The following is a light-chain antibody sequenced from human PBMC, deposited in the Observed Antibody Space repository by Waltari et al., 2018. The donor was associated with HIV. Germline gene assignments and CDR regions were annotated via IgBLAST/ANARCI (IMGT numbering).Light chain of an antibody. CDR1: SSDVGGYNY. J-gene: IGLJ2*01. CDR3: YSYAGSLL. V-gene: IGLV2-11*01. Sequence: QSALTQPRSVSGSPGQSVTISCTGSSSDVGGYNYVSWYQQHPTKAPKLIIYDVSERPSGVPDRCSGSKSGNRASRTISGLQAEDEADYYCYSYAGSLLFGGGTKLTVL. CDR2: DVS.